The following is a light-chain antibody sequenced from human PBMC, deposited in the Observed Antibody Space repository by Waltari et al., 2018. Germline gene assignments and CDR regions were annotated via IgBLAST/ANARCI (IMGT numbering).Light chain of an antibody. CDR2: EVS. V-gene: IGLV2-14*01. CDR1: NNDISAHNL. J-gene: IGLJ2*01. CDR3: SSYATRYMVL. Sequence: QSAPTQPTSVSGSVGHSISISCTGINNDISAHNLVSWYQQYPGKPPKLVIYEVSNRPSGVSNRFSASKSGTTASLTISGLQAEDEAEYFCSSYATRYMVLFGGGTRVTVL.